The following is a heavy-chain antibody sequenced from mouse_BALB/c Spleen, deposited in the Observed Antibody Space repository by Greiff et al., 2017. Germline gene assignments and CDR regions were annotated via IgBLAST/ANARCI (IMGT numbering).Heavy chain of an antibody. CDR1: GYSITSDYA. V-gene: IGHV3-2*02. CDR3: AEDGYSGDAMDY. J-gene: IGHJ4*01. D-gene: IGHD2-3*01. Sequence: VQLKESGPGLVKPSQSLSLTCTVTGYSITSDYAWNWIRQFPGNKLEWMGYISYSGSTSYNPSLKSRISITRDTSKNQFFLQLNSVTTEDTATYYCAEDGYSGDAMDYWGQGTSVTVSS. CDR2: ISYSGST.